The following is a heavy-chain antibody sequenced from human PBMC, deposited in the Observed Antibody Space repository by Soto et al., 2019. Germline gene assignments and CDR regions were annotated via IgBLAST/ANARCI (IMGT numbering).Heavy chain of an antibody. CDR1: GFTFSNYD. J-gene: IGHJ6*02. Sequence: GGSLRLSCAASGFTFSNYDMHWVRQAPGKGLEWVAVIWYDGSNKYYADSVKGRFTISRDNSKNTLYLQMNSLRAEDTAVYYCARVYCSGGSCFEGYYYYGMDVWGQGTTVTVSS. V-gene: IGHV3-33*08. CDR3: ARVYCSGGSCFEGYYYYGMDV. D-gene: IGHD2-15*01. CDR2: IWYDGSNK.